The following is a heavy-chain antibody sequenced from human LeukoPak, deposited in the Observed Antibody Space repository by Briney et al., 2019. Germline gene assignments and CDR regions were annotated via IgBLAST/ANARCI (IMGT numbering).Heavy chain of an antibody. CDR2: INPSGGST. D-gene: IGHD3-3*01. CDR1: GYTFTSYY. Sequence: ASVKVSCKASGYTFTSYYMHWVRQAPGQGLEWMGIINPSGGSTSYAQKFQGRVTMTRDTSTSTVYMELSSLRSEDTAVYYCARVPYYDFWSAGEFDYWGQGTLVTVSS. V-gene: IGHV1-46*01. CDR3: ARVPYYDFWSAGEFDY. J-gene: IGHJ4*02.